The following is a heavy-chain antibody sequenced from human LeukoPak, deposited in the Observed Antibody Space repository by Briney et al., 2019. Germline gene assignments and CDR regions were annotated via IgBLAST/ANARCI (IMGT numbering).Heavy chain of an antibody. V-gene: IGHV3-48*04. Sequence: GGSLRLSCAASGFTFSSYAMSWVRQAPGKGLEWVSYISGSSSTLYYADSVKGRFTISRDNAKNSLYLQMNSLRAEDTAVYYCARGAADFDWLTPYNDYWGQGTLVTVSS. CDR2: ISGSSSTL. CDR1: GFTFSSYA. D-gene: IGHD3-9*01. J-gene: IGHJ4*02. CDR3: ARGAADFDWLTPYNDY.